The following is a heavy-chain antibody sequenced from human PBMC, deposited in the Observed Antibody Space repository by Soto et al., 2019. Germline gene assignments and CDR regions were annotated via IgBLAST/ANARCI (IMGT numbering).Heavy chain of an antibody. D-gene: IGHD2-21*01. J-gene: IGHJ4*02. V-gene: IGHV3-33*01. CDR2: IWFDGSNK. CDR3: ARDLNCGGDCYTFDY. Sequence: VQLVESGGGVVQPGRSLRLSCATSRFTLSFDRYGMHWVRQAPGKGLEWVAVIWFDGSNKYYADSVKGRFTISRDNSKNTLYLQMNSLRAEDTAVYYCARDLNCGGDCYTFDYWGQGTLVTVSS. CDR1: RFTLSFDRYG.